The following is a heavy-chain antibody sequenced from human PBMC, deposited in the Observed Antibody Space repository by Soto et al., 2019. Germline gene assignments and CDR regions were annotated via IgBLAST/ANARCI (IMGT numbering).Heavy chain of an antibody. CDR1: AYT. D-gene: IGHD3-22*01. Sequence: QVQLVQSGAEVKKHGASVKVSCKASAYTCSWVRQAPGQGLEWMGWISAYNGNTKYAQKFKGRVTMTTDTSTGTAYMELRSLRSDVTAVYYCARQNDRRIYYYYAMDVRVQGTTVTVYS. J-gene: IGHJ6*02. CDR2: ISAYNGNT. CDR3: ARQNDRRIYYYYAMDV. V-gene: IGHV1-18*01.